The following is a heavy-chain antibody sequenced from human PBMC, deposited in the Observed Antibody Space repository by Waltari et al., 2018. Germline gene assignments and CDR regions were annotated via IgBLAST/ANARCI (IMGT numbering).Heavy chain of an antibody. CDR3: ARDVRITMVRGVIIPPYFDY. CDR2: IYYSGST. V-gene: IGHV4-39*07. J-gene: IGHJ4*02. D-gene: IGHD3-10*01. Sequence: QLQLQESGPGLVKPSETLSLTCTVSGGSISSSSYYWGWIRQPPGKGLEWIGSIYYSGSTYYNPSLKGRVTISVDLSKNQFSLKLSSVTAADTAVYYCARDVRITMVRGVIIPPYFDYWGQGTLVTVSS. CDR1: GGSISSSSYY.